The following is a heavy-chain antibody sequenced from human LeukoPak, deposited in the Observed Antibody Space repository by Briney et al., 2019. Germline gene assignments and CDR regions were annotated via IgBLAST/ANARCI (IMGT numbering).Heavy chain of an antibody. V-gene: IGHV3-7*01. CDR2: IKQDGSEK. D-gene: IGHD1-26*01. CDR1: GFTFCSYW. Sequence: GGSLRPSCAASGFTFCSYWMSWVRQAPGEGLGWGANIKQDGSEKYYVDSVKGRFTISRDNAKNSLYLQMNSLRAEDTAVYYCARVGIVGARGAFDIWGQGTMVTVSS. CDR3: ARVGIVGARGAFDI. J-gene: IGHJ3*02.